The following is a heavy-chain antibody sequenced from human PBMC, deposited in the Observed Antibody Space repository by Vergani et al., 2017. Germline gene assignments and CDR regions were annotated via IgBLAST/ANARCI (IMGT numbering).Heavy chain of an antibody. CDR1: GFTVSSNY. Sequence: EVQLVESGGGLVQPGGSLRLSCAASGFTVSSNYMSWVRQAPGKGLEWVSVIYSGGSTYYADSVKGRFTISRDNSKNTLYLQMNSLRAEDTAVYYCVYGSGSNGPIYYYYGMDVWGQGTTVTVSS. CDR3: VYGSGSNGPIYYYYGMDV. V-gene: IGHV3-66*02. D-gene: IGHD3-10*01. J-gene: IGHJ6*02. CDR2: IYSGGST.